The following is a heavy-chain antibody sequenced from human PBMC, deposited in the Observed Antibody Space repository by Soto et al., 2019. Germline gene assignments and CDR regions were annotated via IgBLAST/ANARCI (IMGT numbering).Heavy chain of an antibody. J-gene: IGHJ6*02. Sequence: QVQLVESGGGVVQPARSLRLSCAASGFTYSSYAMYWVCQAPGKRLEWVAVISYDGSNKYYADSVKGRFTFSRDNSKNTLYLQINSLTAEDTAVDYCARERWIQLSSGMDVWGQGTTVTVSS. CDR3: ARERWIQLSSGMDV. D-gene: IGHD5-18*01. CDR1: GFTYSSYA. CDR2: ISYDGSNK. V-gene: IGHV3-30-3*01.